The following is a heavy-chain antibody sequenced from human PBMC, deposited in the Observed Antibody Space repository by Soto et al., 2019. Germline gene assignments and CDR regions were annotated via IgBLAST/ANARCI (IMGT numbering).Heavy chain of an antibody. D-gene: IGHD6-13*01. V-gene: IGHV3-21*01. Sequence: EVQLVESGGGLVQPGGSLRLSCAASGFPFSSYSMNWVRQAPGTGLEWVSSISSSSSYIYYADSVKGRFTLSRDNAKNSLYLQMNSLRAEDTAVYYCARDESYSSSWYYFDYWGQGTLVTVSS. J-gene: IGHJ4*02. CDR3: ARDESYSSSWYYFDY. CDR2: ISSSSSYI. CDR1: GFPFSSYS.